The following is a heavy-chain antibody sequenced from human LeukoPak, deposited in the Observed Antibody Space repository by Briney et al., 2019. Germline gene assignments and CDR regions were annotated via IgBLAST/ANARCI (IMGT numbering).Heavy chain of an antibody. V-gene: IGHV1-24*01. CDR2: FDPEDGET. Sequence: ASVKVSCKVSGYTLTELSMHWVRQAPGKGLEWMGGFDPEDGETIYAQKFQGRVTMTEDTSTDTAYMELSSLRSEDTAVYYCAALPFFLEWFIRDYWGQGTLVTVSS. CDR1: GYTLTELS. CDR3: AALPFFLEWFIRDY. J-gene: IGHJ4*02. D-gene: IGHD3-3*01.